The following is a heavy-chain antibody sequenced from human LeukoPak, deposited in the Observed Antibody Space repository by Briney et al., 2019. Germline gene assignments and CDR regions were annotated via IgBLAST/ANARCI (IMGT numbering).Heavy chain of an antibody. CDR1: GFTFDDYA. Sequence: PGRSLRLSCAASGFTFDDYAMHWVRQAPGKSLEWVSGISWNSGSIGYADSVKGRFTISRDNAKNSLYLQMNSLRAEDTALYYCAKDIKPSIAAAGHAFDIWGQGTMATVSS. D-gene: IGHD6-13*01. J-gene: IGHJ3*02. CDR2: ISWNSGSI. V-gene: IGHV3-9*01. CDR3: AKDIKPSIAAAGHAFDI.